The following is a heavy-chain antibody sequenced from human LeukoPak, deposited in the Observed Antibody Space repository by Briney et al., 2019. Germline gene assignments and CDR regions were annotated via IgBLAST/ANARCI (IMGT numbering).Heavy chain of an antibody. D-gene: IGHD6-13*01. CDR2: IYYSGST. CDR1: GGSISSYY. Sequence: SETLSLTCTVSGGSISSYYWSWIRQPPGKGLEWIEYIYYSGSTNYNPSLKSRVTISVDTSKNQFSLKLTSVTAADTAVYYCANIAAAGTFLGYFQHWGLGTLVTVSS. J-gene: IGHJ1*01. CDR3: ANIAAAGTFLGYFQH. V-gene: IGHV4-59*12.